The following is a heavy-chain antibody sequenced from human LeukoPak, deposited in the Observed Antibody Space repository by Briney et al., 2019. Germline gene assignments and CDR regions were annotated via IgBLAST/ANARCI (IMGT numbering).Heavy chain of an antibody. V-gene: IGHV1-69*13. CDR1: GGTFSSYA. J-gene: IGHJ4*02. Sequence: SVKVSCKASGGTFSSYAISWVRQAPGQGLEWMGGIIPIFGTANYAQKFQGRVTIIADESTSTAYMELSSLRSEDTAVYYCARTYYYGSGRLGSFDYWGQGTLVTVSS. CDR3: ARTYYYGSGRLGSFDY. CDR2: IIPIFGTA. D-gene: IGHD3-10*01.